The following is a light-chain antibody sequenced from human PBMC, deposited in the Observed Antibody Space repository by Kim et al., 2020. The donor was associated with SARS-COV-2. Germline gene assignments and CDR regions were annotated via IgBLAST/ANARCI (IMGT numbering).Light chain of an antibody. CDR3: AAWDDSLNAVV. Sequence: GQRVTISCSGSSSNIGSNTVNWYQQLPGTAPKRLIYSNNQRPSGVPDRFSGSKSGTSASLAISGLQSEDEADYYCAAWDDSLNAVVFGGGTQLTVL. CDR1: SSNIGSNT. V-gene: IGLV1-44*01. CDR2: SNN. J-gene: IGLJ2*01.